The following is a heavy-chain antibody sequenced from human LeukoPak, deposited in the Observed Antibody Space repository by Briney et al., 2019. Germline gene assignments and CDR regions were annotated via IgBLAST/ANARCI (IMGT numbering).Heavy chain of an antibody. CDR3: ARDLRYYYYYGMDV. J-gene: IGHJ6*02. CDR2: INQDGSEK. CDR1: GFTFSSFW. V-gene: IGHV3-7*01. Sequence: GGSLRLSCEVSGFTFSSFWMNWVRQAPGKGLEWVANINQDGSEKYYVDSVKGRFTISRDNAKNSLYLQMNSLRAEDTAVYYCARDLRYYYYYGMDVWGQGTTVTVS. D-gene: IGHD3-16*01.